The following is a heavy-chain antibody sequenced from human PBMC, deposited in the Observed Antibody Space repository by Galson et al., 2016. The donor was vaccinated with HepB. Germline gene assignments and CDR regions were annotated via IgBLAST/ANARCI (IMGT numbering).Heavy chain of an antibody. Sequence: SVKVSCKVSGYTLTELSMHWVRQAPGKGLEWMGGFDPEDGETIYAQKFQGRVTMTEDTSTDTAYMELSSLRSEDTAVYCCATDSGVAHLDYYYGMDVWGQGTTVTVSS. J-gene: IGHJ6*02. V-gene: IGHV1-24*01. CDR1: GYTLTELS. D-gene: IGHD1-14*01. CDR3: ATDSGVAHLDYYYGMDV. CDR2: FDPEDGET.